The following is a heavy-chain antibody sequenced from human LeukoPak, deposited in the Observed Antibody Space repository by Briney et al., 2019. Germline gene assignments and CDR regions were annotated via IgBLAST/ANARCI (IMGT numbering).Heavy chain of an antibody. Sequence: SVTVSRKASGGTFSSYAISWVRHAPGQGLEWMGGIIPIFGTANYAQKFQGRVTVTADKSSTTVYMELSSLRSEDTAVYYCASPPVPQAAAITPGYFYYYMDVWGKGTTVTVSS. CDR1: GGTFSSYA. D-gene: IGHD6-13*01. CDR3: ASPPVPQAAAITPGYFYYYMDV. CDR2: IIPIFGTA. V-gene: IGHV1-69*06. J-gene: IGHJ6*03.